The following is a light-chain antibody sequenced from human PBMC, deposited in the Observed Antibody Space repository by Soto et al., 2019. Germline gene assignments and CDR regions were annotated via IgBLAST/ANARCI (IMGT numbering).Light chain of an antibody. CDR1: QSVSSSY. CDR3: QQYGSSPQYT. V-gene: IGKV3-20*01. Sequence: EMVLTQSPGTLSLSPGERATLSCSASQSVSSSYLAWYQQKPGQAPRLLIYGASSRATGIPDRFSGSGSGTDFTLTISRLEPEDCAVYYCQQYGSSPQYTFGQGTKLEIK. J-gene: IGKJ2*01. CDR2: GAS.